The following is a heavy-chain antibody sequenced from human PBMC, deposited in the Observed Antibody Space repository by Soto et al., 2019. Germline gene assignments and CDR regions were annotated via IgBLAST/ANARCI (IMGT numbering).Heavy chain of an antibody. Sequence: ASVKVSCKVSGYTLTELSMHWVRQAPGKGLEWMGGFDPEDGETIYAQKFQGRVTMTEDTSTDTAYMELSSLRSEDTAVYYCATDRGTILIFYDRDYYYYGMDVWGQGTTVTVSS. J-gene: IGHJ6*02. CDR2: FDPEDGET. V-gene: IGHV1-24*01. CDR3: ATDRGTILIFYDRDYYYYGMDV. CDR1: GYTLTELS. D-gene: IGHD1-1*01.